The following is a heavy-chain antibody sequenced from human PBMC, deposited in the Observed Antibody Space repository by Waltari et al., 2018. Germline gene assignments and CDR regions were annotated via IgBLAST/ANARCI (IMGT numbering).Heavy chain of an antibody. D-gene: IGHD3-16*01. CDR1: GFMFRGYG. CDR3: AKADGNPWNFEYYGMDV. CDR2: ISHEGRKE. V-gene: IGHV3-30*18. J-gene: IGHJ6*02. Sequence: QVHLMESGGGVVQPGRSLRLSCAASGFMFRGYGMHWVRQAPGKGVEWVEVISHEGRKEYYGDAVKGRFNISRDNSKNIVYLQMNSLRGDDTAVYHCAKADGNPWNFEYYGMDVWGPGTTVTVSS.